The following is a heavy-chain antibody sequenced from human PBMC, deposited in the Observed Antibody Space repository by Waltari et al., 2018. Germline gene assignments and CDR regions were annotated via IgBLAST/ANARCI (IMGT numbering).Heavy chain of an antibody. V-gene: IGHV4-31*01. CDR3: ARGGGSSGYYGY. Sequence: QVQLQESGPGLVKPSQTLSLPCTVSGGSISSGGYYWSWIRQHPGKGLEWIGYIYYSGSTYYNPSLKSLVTISVDTSKNQFSLKLSSVTAADTAVYYCARGGGSSGYYGYWGQGTLVTVSS. CDR1: GGSISSGGYY. J-gene: IGHJ4*02. D-gene: IGHD3-22*01. CDR2: IYYSGST.